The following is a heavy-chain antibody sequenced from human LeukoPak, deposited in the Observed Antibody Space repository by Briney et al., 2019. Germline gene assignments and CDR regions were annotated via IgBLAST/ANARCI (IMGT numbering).Heavy chain of an antibody. CDR2: MNPNSGNT. CDR1: GYTFTSYD. Sequence: GASVKVSCKASGYTFTSYDINWVRQAPGQGLEWMGWMNPNSGNTGYAQKFQGRVTITRNTSISTAYMELSSLRSEDTAVYYCARANYGDSGWFDPWGQGTLATVSS. CDR3: ARANYGDSGWFDP. J-gene: IGHJ5*02. V-gene: IGHV1-8*03. D-gene: IGHD4-17*01.